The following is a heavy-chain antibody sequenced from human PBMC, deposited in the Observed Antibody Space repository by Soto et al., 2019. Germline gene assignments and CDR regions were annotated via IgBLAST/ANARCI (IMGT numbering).Heavy chain of an antibody. V-gene: IGHV3-7*01. CDR2: IMQEGSEK. CDR3: ARISREQQLVSYYYYYYMDV. CDR1: GFTFSTYG. J-gene: IGHJ6*03. Sequence: GGSLSLSCEASGFTFSTYGMSWFRRAQGKGLEWVSNIMQEGSEKYYVDSVKGRFPISRDNAKNSLYLQRNSLRAEDTAVYYCARISREQQLVSYYYYYYMDVWGKGTTVTVSS. D-gene: IGHD6-13*01.